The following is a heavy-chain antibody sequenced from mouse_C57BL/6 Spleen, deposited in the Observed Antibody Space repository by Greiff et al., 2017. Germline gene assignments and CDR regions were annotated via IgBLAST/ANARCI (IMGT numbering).Heavy chain of an antibody. CDR2: IYPGSGST. V-gene: IGHV1-55*01. D-gene: IGHD2-5*01. J-gene: IGHJ2*01. Sequence: QVHVKQPGAELVKPGASVKMSCKASGYTFTSYWITWVKQRPGQGLEWIGDIYPGSGSTNYNEKFKSKATLTVDTSSSTAYMQLSSLTSEDSAVYYCTYSNYYFDYWGQGTTLTVSS. CDR1: GYTFTSYW. CDR3: TYSNYYFDY.